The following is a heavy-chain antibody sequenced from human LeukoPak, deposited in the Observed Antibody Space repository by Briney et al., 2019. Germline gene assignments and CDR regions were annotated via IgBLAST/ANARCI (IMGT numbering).Heavy chain of an antibody. V-gene: IGHV1-18*01. CDR1: GYTFTSFH. CDR2: INTYNGNT. D-gene: IGHD3-10*01. J-gene: IGHJ6*02. CDR3: ARSSNVLLWFGESYYGMDV. Sequence: VASVKVSCETSGYTFTSFHITWVRQAPGQGLELMGWINTYNGNTNYAQNLQDRVTMTTNTSTRTAYMELRSLRSDDTAVYYCARSSNVLLWFGESYYGMDVWGQGTTVTVSS.